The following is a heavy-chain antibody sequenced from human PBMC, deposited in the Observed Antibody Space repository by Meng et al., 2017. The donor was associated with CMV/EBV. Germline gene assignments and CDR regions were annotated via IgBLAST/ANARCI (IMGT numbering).Heavy chain of an antibody. CDR3: ARVLRSGYYYYGMDV. D-gene: IGHD3-3*01. CDR2: IYYSGST. CDR1: GGSVSSGSYY. V-gene: IGHV4-61*01. J-gene: IGHJ6*02. Sequence: SCTVSGGSVSSGSYYWSWIRQPPGKGLEWIGYIYYSGSTNYNPSLKSRVTISVDTSKNQFSLKLSSVTAADTAVYYCARVLRSGYYYYGMDVWGQGTTVTVSS.